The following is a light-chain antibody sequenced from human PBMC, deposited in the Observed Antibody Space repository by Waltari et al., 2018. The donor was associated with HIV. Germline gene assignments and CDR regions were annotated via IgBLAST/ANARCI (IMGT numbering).Light chain of an antibody. V-gene: IGLV1-47*01. Sequence: QSVLTQPPSASGAPGQTVTISCSGSTSNVEPQWVYWYKQLPGTAPKLLIYRNYQRPSGVPDRFSSSKSGASASLIISGLRSEDEADYFCGVWDSTLKQWLFGGRTKLTVL. CDR3: GVWDSTLKQWL. CDR2: RNY. CDR1: TSNVEPQW. J-gene: IGLJ3*02.